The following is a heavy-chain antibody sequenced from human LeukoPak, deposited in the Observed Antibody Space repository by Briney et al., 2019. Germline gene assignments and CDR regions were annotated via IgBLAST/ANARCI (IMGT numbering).Heavy chain of an antibody. D-gene: IGHD6-6*01. V-gene: IGHV3-20*04. CDR3: ARVQLVDYYYYSYMDV. CDR1: GFIFDDYG. J-gene: IGHJ6*03. Sequence: GGSLRLSCAAFGFIFDDYGMSWVRQAPGKGLEWVSGINWNGGSIGYADSVKGRFAISRDNAKNSLNLQMNSLRAEDTALYYCARVQLVDYYYYSYMDVWGKGTTVTVSS. CDR2: INWNGGSI.